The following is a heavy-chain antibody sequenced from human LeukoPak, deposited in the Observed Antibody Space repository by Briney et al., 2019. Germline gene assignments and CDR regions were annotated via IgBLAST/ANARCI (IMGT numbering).Heavy chain of an antibody. J-gene: IGHJ5*02. D-gene: IGHD3-10*01. CDR2: IHDSDNT. CDR3: ARHYGP. V-gene: IGHV4-39*01. Sequence: SETLSLTCTVSGASVSSGGYYWTWIRQPPGKGLEWIGYIHDSDNTYYNPSLKSRVTISVDTSKNQFSLKLNSVTAADTAVYYCARHYGPWGQGTLVTVSS. CDR1: GASVSSGGYY.